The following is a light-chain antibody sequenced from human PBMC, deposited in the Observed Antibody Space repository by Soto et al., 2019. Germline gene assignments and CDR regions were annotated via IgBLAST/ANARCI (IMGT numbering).Light chain of an antibody. CDR2: SNN. Sequence: QPVLTQPPSASGTPGQRVTISCSGSSSNIGSNTVNWYQQLPGTAPKLLIYSNNQRPSGVPDRFSGSKSGPSASLAISGLQSEDETDYYCAAWDDSLNGVIFGGGTKVTVL. CDR1: SSNIGSNT. J-gene: IGLJ2*01. CDR3: AAWDDSLNGVI. V-gene: IGLV1-44*01.